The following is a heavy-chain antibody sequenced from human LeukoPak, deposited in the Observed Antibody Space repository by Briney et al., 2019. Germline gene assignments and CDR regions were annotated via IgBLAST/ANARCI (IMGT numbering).Heavy chain of an antibody. Sequence: PGGSLRLSCAASGFTFSSYAMSWVRQAPGKGLEWVSAISGSGGSTYYADSVKGRFTISRDNSKNTLYLQMNSLRAEDTDVYYCANAHTMIVVVITPYYFDYWGQGTLVTVSS. CDR1: GFTFSSYA. J-gene: IGHJ4*02. V-gene: IGHV3-23*01. CDR3: ANAHTMIVVVITPYYFDY. D-gene: IGHD3-22*01. CDR2: ISGSGGST.